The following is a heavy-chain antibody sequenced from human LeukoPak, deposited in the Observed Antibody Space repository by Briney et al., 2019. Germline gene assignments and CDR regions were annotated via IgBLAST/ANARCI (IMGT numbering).Heavy chain of an antibody. CDR3: ARDLSPVVRASPMGY. V-gene: IGHV3-30*03. Sequence: GTSLRLSCAASGFTFTSYGMHWVRQAPGKGLEWVALITYDGYYKYYSDSVKGRFTISSDTSKNTMYLQMNSLRAEDTAVYYCARDLSPVVRASPMGYWGQGTLVTVSS. J-gene: IGHJ4*02. CDR2: ITYDGYYK. D-gene: IGHD3-10*01. CDR1: GFTFTSYG.